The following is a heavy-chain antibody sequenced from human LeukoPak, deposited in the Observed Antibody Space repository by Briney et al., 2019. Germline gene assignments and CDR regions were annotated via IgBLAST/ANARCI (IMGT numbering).Heavy chain of an antibody. CDR3: AKVALVLRFLEWLPLGYMDV. V-gene: IGHV3-23*01. Sequence: GGSLRLSCAASGFTFSSYAMSWVRQAPGKGREWFSAIRTDGSTYYADSVKGRFTISRDNSKNTLYLQMNSLRPEDTAVYYCAKVALVLRFLEWLPLGYMDVWGKGTTVTVSS. D-gene: IGHD3-3*01. CDR2: IRTDGST. CDR1: GFTFSSYA. J-gene: IGHJ6*03.